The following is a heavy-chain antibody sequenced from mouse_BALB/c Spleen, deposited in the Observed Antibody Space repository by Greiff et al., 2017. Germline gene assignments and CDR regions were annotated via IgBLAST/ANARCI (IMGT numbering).Heavy chain of an antibody. V-gene: IGHV1-18*01. CDR2: INPNNGGT. CDR3: ARGLTAPYYFDY. CDR1: GYTFTDYN. J-gene: IGHJ2*01. D-gene: IGHD4-1*01. Sequence: VHVKQSGPELVKPGASVKIPCKASGYTFTDYNMDWVKQSHGKSLEWIGDINPNNGGTIYNQKFKGKATLTVDKSSSTAYMELRSLTSEDTAVYYCARGLTAPYYFDYWGKGTTLTVSS.